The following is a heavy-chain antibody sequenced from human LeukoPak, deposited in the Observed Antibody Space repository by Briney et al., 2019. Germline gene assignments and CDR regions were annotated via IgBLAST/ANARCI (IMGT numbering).Heavy chain of an antibody. CDR1: GYTFTNYA. CDR3: ARDRGVTMVRGVIDSFDY. D-gene: IGHD3-10*01. CDR2: INAGNGNT. V-gene: IGHV1-3*01. J-gene: IGHJ4*02. Sequence: GASVKVSCKASGYTFTNYAMQWARQAPGQRLEWMGWINAGNGNTKYSQKFQGRVTITRDASASIVYMKLSSLRSEDTAVYYCARDRGVTMVRGVIDSFDYWGQGTLVTVSS.